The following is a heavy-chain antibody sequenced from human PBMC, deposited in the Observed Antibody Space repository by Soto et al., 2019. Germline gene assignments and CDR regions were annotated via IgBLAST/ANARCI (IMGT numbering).Heavy chain of an antibody. CDR2: IYYSGST. D-gene: IGHD2-21*02. J-gene: IGHJ4*02. CDR1: GGSISSGGYY. V-gene: IGHV4-31*03. Sequence: PSETLSLTCTVSGGSISSGGYYWSWLRPHPGKGLEWIGYIYYSGSTYYNPSLKSRVTISVDTSKNQFSLKLSSVTAADTAVYYCARGPPRRRLLFQVPFDYWGQGTLVTVSS. CDR3: ARGPPRRRLLFQVPFDY.